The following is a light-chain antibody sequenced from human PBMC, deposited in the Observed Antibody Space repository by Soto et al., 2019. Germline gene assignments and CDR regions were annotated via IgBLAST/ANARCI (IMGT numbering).Light chain of an antibody. CDR1: QDISNY. CDR3: QQLNSYPLT. CDR2: AAS. J-gene: IGKJ3*01. V-gene: IGKV1-9*01. Sequence: DIQLTQSRSFLSASVGCRLTISCRASQDISNYLVWYQQKPGKAPKPMIYAASTLQSGVPSRFSGSGSGTEFTLTISSLQTEDFATYYCQQLNSYPLTFGPGTKVDIK.